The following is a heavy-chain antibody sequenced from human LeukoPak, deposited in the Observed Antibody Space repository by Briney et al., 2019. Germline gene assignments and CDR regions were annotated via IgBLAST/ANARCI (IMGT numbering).Heavy chain of an antibody. CDR1: GFTFSSYA. Sequence: GRSLRLSCAASGFTFSSYAMHWVRQAPGKGPEWVAVISYDGSNKYYADSVKGRFTISRDNSKNTLYLQMNSLRAEDTAVYYCASARGSSGYYPDYWGQGTLVTVSS. CDR2: ISYDGSNK. CDR3: ASARGSSGYYPDY. D-gene: IGHD3-22*01. V-gene: IGHV3-30-3*01. J-gene: IGHJ4*02.